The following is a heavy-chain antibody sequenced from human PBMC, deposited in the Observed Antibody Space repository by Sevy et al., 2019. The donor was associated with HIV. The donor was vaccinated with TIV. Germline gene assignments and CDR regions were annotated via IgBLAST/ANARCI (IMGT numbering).Heavy chain of an antibody. CDR3: ARDEARYSYYDFWSGYYTWFDP. Sequence: ASVKVSCKASGYTFTSYGISWVRQAPGQGLEWMGWISAYNGNTNYAQTLQGRVTMTTDTSTSTAYMELRSLRSDDTAVYYCARDEARYSYYDFWSGYYTWFDPWGQGTLVTVSS. V-gene: IGHV1-18*01. CDR1: GYTFTSYG. J-gene: IGHJ5*02. D-gene: IGHD3-3*01. CDR2: ISAYNGNT.